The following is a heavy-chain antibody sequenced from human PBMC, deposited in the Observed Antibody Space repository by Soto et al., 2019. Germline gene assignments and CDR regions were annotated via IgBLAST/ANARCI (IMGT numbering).Heavy chain of an antibody. D-gene: IGHD3-10*01. CDR1: GFTFGDYA. Sequence: PGGSLRLSCTTSGFTFGDYAMGWFRQAPGKGLEWVGFIRSKGYGGTIEYAASVKGRFTISRDESKGIADPHMNSLKIEDTALYYCARGLWFGELFYAYFDYWGLGTLVTVSS. CDR3: ARGLWFGELFYAYFDY. V-gene: IGHV3-49*03. J-gene: IGHJ4*02. CDR2: IRSKGYGGTI.